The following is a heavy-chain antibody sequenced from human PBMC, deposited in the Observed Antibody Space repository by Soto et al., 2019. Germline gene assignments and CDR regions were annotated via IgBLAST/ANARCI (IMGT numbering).Heavy chain of an antibody. Sequence: QVQLVQSGAEVKKPGASVKVSCKASGYTFTSSGISWGRQAPGQGLERMGWISTDNGNTNYAQHLQGRVSMTTDTSSSTVYMDLRSLGSDDTAVYYCARDQGITTFGVYSMYYYGMDVWGQGTTVAVSS. CDR1: GYTFTSSG. V-gene: IGHV1-18*01. D-gene: IGHD3-3*01. J-gene: IGHJ6*02. CDR2: ISTDNGNT. CDR3: ARDQGITTFGVYSMYYYGMDV.